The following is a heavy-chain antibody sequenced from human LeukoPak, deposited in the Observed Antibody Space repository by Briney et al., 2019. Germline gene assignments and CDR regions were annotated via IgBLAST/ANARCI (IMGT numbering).Heavy chain of an antibody. J-gene: IGHJ4*02. D-gene: IGHD5/OR15-5a*01. CDR2: ISAYSGHA. V-gene: IGHV1-18*01. Sequence: ASVKVSFNSFAYTLTIRGNTRMRQAPGQGLEWMGWISAYSGHANYAQELQGRVTMTTDTSTSTAYMELRSLRSDDTARYDCERILGEVYETAHYWGQGTLVTVSS. CDR1: AYTLTIRG. CDR3: ERILGEVYETAHY.